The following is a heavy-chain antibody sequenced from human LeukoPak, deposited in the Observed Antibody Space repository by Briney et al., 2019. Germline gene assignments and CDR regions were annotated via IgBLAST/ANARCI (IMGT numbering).Heavy chain of an antibody. CDR2: ISYDGSNK. V-gene: IGHV3-30*03. J-gene: IGHJ4*02. Sequence: PGGSLRLPCAASGFTFSSYGMHWVRQAPGKGLEWVAVISYDGSNKYYADSVKGRFTISRDNSKNTLYLQMNSLRAEDTAVYYCARDAGLGNSGWDYYFDYWGQGTLVTVSS. CDR3: ARDAGLGNSGWDYYFDY. D-gene: IGHD6-19*01. CDR1: GFTFSSYG.